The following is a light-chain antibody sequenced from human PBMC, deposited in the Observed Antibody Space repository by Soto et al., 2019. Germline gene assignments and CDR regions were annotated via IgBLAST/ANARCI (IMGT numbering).Light chain of an antibody. J-gene: IGLJ3*02. CDR1: SSNIGSNY. V-gene: IGLV1-47*01. Sequence: QSVLTQPPSASGTPGQRVTISCSGSSSNIGSNYVYWYQQLPGTAPKLLIYRNNQRPSGVPVRFSGSKSGTSASLAISGLRSEDEADYYCAAWDDSLSVFWVFGGGTKLTVL. CDR3: AAWDDSLSVFWV. CDR2: RNN.